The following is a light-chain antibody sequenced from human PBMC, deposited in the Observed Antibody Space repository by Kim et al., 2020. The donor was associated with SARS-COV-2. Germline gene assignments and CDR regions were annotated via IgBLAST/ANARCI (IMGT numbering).Light chain of an antibody. CDR1: QDIANS. CDR3: QKYNSAPWT. CDR2: AAS. Sequence: ASVGDRVTITCRASQDIANSLAWYQQKPGKVPQVLIYAASTLQSGVPSRFSGSGSRTEFTLTIGGLQTEDVATYYCQKYNSAPWTFGPGTKVDIK. J-gene: IGKJ1*01. V-gene: IGKV1-27*01.